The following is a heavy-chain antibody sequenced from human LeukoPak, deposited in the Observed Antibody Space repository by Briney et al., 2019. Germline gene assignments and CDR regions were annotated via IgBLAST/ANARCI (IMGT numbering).Heavy chain of an antibody. V-gene: IGHV3-30*02. J-gene: IGHJ4*02. CDR2: IRNDGSSK. CDR1: GFTFSSYG. D-gene: IGHD3-3*01. Sequence: GGSLRLSCAATGFTFSSYGRHWVRQAPGKRLEWVAFIRNDGSSKYYADSVKGRFTISRDNSKNTLYLQMNSLRVEDTAVYYCVSRDFWSGYVFDYWGQGTLVTVSS. CDR3: VSRDFWSGYVFDY.